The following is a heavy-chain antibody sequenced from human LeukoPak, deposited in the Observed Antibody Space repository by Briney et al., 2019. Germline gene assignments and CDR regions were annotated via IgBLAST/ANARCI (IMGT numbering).Heavy chain of an antibody. Sequence: GGSLRLSCAASGFTFDDYAMHWVRQAPGKGLEWVSGISWNSGSIGYADSVKGRFTISRDNAKNSLYLQMNSLRAEDTALYYCAKDPSSSWDSDYFDYWGQGTLVTVSS. D-gene: IGHD6-13*01. CDR2: ISWNSGSI. CDR3: AKDPSSSWDSDYFDY. CDR1: GFTFDDYA. V-gene: IGHV3-9*01. J-gene: IGHJ4*02.